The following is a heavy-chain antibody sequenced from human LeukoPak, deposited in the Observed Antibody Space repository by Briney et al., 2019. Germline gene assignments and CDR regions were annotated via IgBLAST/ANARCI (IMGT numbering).Heavy chain of an antibody. V-gene: IGHV5-51*01. CDR1: GYSFTNYW. Sequence: GESLKISCKGSGYSFTNYWVGWVRQMPGKGLEWMGIIYPGDSDTRYSPSFQGQVTISADKSIGTAYLQWSSLKASDTAMYYCARRGSSGWYWSDYWGQGTLVTVSS. J-gene: IGHJ4*02. D-gene: IGHD6-19*01. CDR2: IYPGDSDT. CDR3: ARRGSSGWYWSDY.